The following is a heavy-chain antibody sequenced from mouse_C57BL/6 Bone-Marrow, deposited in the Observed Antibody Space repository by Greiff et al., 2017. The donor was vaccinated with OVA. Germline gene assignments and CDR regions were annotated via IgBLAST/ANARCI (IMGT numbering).Heavy chain of an antibody. D-gene: IGHD1-1*01. CDR3: ARLLPY. Sequence: SFNFSFTSSFYTFTLYLMHCLKHMPGQGLEWIGMIHPNSGSTNYNEKFKSKATLTVDKSSSTAYMQLSSLTSEDSAVYYCARLLPYWGQGTTLTVSS. V-gene: IGHV1-64*01. CDR1: FYTFTLYL. J-gene: IGHJ2*01. CDR2: IHPNSGST.